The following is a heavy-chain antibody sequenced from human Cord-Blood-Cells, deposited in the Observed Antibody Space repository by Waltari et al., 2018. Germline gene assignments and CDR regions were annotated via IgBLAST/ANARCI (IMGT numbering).Heavy chain of an antibody. D-gene: IGHD3-22*01. CDR2: INHSGST. CDR1: GGSFSGYY. J-gene: IGHJ3*02. Sequence: QVQLQQWGAGLLKRSETLSLTCAVYGGSFSGYYWSCIRQPPGKGLEWIGEINHSGSTNYNPSLNSRVTISVDTSKNQFSLKLSSVTAADTAVYYCARVLDYYDSSGYYYFAFDIWGQGTMVTVSS. CDR3: ARVLDYYDSSGYYYFAFDI. V-gene: IGHV4-34*01.